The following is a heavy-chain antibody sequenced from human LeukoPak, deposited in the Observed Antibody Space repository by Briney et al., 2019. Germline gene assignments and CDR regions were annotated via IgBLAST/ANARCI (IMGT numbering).Heavy chain of an antibody. CDR1: GFTFDDYA. CDR3: VRDVSSWVASYYMDG. CDR2: INSDGSTT. Sequence: GGSLRLSCAASGFTFDDYAMHWVRQAPGQGLVWVSRINSDGSTTTYADSVKGRFTISRDNAKNTLYLQMNSLRAEDTAVYYCVRDVSSWVASYYMDGWGKGTTVTVSS. V-gene: IGHV3-74*01. J-gene: IGHJ6*03. D-gene: IGHD5-12*01.